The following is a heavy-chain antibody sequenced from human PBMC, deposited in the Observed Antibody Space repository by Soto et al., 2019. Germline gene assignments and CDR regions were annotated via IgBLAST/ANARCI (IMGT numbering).Heavy chain of an antibody. J-gene: IGHJ5*02. Sequence: QVQLVQSGAEVKKPGASVKVSCKASGYTFTSYGISWVRQAPGQGLEWMGWISAYNGNTNYAQKLQGRVTMTTDTSTSTAYMEMRSLRSDDTAVYYCASGIAVAGTPQGWFDPWGQGTLVTVSS. CDR1: GYTFTSYG. CDR3: ASGIAVAGTPQGWFDP. CDR2: ISAYNGNT. V-gene: IGHV1-18*01. D-gene: IGHD6-19*01.